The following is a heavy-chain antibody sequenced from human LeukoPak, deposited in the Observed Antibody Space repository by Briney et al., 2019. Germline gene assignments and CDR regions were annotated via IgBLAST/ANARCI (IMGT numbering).Heavy chain of an antibody. J-gene: IGHJ5*02. CDR3: ARDVRYCSSTSCYNTYWFDP. V-gene: IGHV4-31*03. CDR1: GGSISGGGYY. D-gene: IGHD2-2*02. CDR2: IYYSGST. Sequence: SQTLPLTCTVSGGSISGGGYYWSWIRQHPGKGLEWIGYIYYSGSTYYNPSLKSRVTISVDTSKNQFSLKLSSVTAADTAVYYCARDVRYCSSTSCYNTYWFDPWGQGTLVTVSS.